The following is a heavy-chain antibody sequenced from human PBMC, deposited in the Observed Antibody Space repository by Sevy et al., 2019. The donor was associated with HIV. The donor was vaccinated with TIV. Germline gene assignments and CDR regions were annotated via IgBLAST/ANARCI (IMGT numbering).Heavy chain of an antibody. CDR2: IYYSGST. J-gene: IGHJ4*02. CDR1: GGSISSSSYY. Sequence: SETLSLTCTVSGGSISSSSYYWVWIRQPPGKGLEWIGSIYYSGSTYYDPSLKSRVTISVDTSKNQFSLKLSSVTAADTAVYYCARHPPYYDFWSGYYNRPHYFDYWGQGTLVTVSS. D-gene: IGHD3-3*01. CDR3: ARHPPYYDFWSGYYNRPHYFDY. V-gene: IGHV4-39*01.